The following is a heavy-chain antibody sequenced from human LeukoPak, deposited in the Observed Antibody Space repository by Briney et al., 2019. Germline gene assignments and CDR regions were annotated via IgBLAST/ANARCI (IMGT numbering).Heavy chain of an antibody. J-gene: IGHJ4*02. CDR1: GYTFTSYD. Sequence: ASVKVSCKASGYTFTSYDINWVRQATGQGPEWMGWMNPNTGNTGYAQKFQGRVTMTRNTSISTAYMELSSLRSEDTAVYYCARGGWAAAYGNYWGQGTLVTVSS. CDR3: ARGGWAAAYGNY. D-gene: IGHD1-14*01. CDR2: MNPNTGNT. V-gene: IGHV1-8*01.